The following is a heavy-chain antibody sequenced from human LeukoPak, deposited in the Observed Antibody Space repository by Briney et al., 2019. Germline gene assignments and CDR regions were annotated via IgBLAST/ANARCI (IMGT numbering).Heavy chain of an antibody. CDR3: ARNFDDSSGYVGAFDI. V-gene: IGHV5-51*01. CDR1: GYSFATYW. D-gene: IGHD6-19*01. Sequence: GESLKISCKASGYSFATYWIAWVRQMPGKGLEWMGIIYPGDFDVRYSPSFQGQVTISADKSISTAYLQWSSLKASDTAMYYCARNFDDSSGYVGAFDIWGLGTMVTVS. CDR2: IYPGDFDV. J-gene: IGHJ3*02.